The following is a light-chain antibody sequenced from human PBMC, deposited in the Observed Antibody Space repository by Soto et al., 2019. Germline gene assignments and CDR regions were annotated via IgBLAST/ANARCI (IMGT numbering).Light chain of an antibody. V-gene: IGKV3-15*01. J-gene: IGKJ2*01. CDR2: GAS. Sequence: EIVMTQSPATLSVSPGERATLSCRASQSVATSLAWYQQKPGQAPSLLIHGASTRATGVPARFSGSGSGTDFTLTISGLQSEDYAIYFCQQYNDWYTFGQGTKLEIK. CDR3: QQYNDWYT. CDR1: QSVATS.